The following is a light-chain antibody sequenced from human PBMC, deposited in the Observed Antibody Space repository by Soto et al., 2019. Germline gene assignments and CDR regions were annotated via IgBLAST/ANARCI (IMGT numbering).Light chain of an antibody. Sequence: QTVVTQEPSLTVSPGGTVILTCASSTGAVTSAYTANWFQQKPGQPPRALICNTNNKHSWTPARFSGSLLGGKAALTLSGAQPEDEAEYYCLLYHGGAQLGVFGGGTQLTVL. CDR2: NTN. CDR1: TGAVTSAYT. V-gene: IGLV7-43*01. J-gene: IGLJ3*02. CDR3: LLYHGGAQLGV.